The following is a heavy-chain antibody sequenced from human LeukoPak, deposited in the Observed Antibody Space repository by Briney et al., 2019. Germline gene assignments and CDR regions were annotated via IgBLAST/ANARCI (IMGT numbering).Heavy chain of an antibody. Sequence: ASVKVSCKVSGYTLTELSMHWVRQAPGKGLEWMGGFDPEDGETIYAQKFQGRVTMTEDTSTDTAYMELSSLRSEDTAMYYCATMVRGVSNWFDPWGQGTLVTVSS. J-gene: IGHJ5*02. CDR1: GYTLTELS. V-gene: IGHV1-24*01. D-gene: IGHD3-10*01. CDR2: FDPEDGET. CDR3: ATMVRGVSNWFDP.